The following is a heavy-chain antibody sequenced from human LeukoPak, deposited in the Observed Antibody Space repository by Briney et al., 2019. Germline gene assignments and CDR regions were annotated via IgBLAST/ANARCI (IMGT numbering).Heavy chain of an antibody. CDR2: INPNSGGT. D-gene: IGHD5-12*01. J-gene: IGHJ4*02. V-gene: IGHV1-2*02. Sequence: EASVKVSCTASGYTFTGYYMHWVRQAPGQGLEWMGWINPNSGGTNYAQKFQGRVTMTRDASISTAYMELSRLRSDDTAVYYCASGYDAVGGYYFDYWGQGTLVTVSS. CDR3: ASGYDAVGGYYFDY. CDR1: GYTFTGYY.